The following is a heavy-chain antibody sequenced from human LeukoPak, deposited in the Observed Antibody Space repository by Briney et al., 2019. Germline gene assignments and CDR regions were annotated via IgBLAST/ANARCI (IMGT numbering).Heavy chain of an antibody. CDR1: GGSIWSYY. CDR3: ARHRDYGSGWYGFDY. J-gene: IGHJ4*02. D-gene: IGHD6-19*01. CDR2: IHYSGST. V-gene: IGHV4-59*08. Sequence: KASETLSLTCTVSGGSIWSYYWSWIRQPPGKGLEWIGYIHYSGSTNYNPSLKSRVTISVDTSKNQFSLRLSSVTAADTAVYSCARHRDYGSGWYGFDYWGQGTLVTVSS.